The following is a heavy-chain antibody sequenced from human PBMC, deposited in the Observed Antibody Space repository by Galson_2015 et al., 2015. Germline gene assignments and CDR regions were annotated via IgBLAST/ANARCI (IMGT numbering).Heavy chain of an antibody. D-gene: IGHD1-26*01. Sequence: SETLSLTCTVSGGSISSSSYYWGWIRQPPGKGLEWIGSIYYSGSTYYNPSLKSRVTISVDTSKNQFSLKLSSVTAADTAVYYCARGGLRWELRRPFDIWGQGTMVTVSS. CDR1: GGSISSSSYY. CDR2: IYYSGST. J-gene: IGHJ3*02. V-gene: IGHV4-39*07. CDR3: ARGGLRWELRRPFDI.